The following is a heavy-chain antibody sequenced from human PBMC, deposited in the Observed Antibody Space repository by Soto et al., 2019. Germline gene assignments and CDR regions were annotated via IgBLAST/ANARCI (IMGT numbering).Heavy chain of an antibody. D-gene: IGHD1-1*01. CDR1: GVMFSNVV. CDR3: AREHQSNSAMGRDY. Sequence: QVQLVDSGGGVVQPGRSLRLSCAASGVMFSNVVMHWVRQPPGKVLQWVATIWYDGSNIYYAQSVRGRFTISRDNSENMLYLQMNSLRPDDTAVYYCAREHQSNSAMGRDYWGQGTLVTVSS. V-gene: IGHV3-33*01. J-gene: IGHJ4*02. CDR2: IWYDGSNI.